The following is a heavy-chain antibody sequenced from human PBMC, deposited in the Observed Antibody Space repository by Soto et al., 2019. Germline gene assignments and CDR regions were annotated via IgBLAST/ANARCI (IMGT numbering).Heavy chain of an antibody. V-gene: IGHV3-7*03. Sequence: PGGSLRLSCAASGFTFNAYWMTWVRQAPGQGLEWVANIKHDGSEKYCVDSVKGRFTISRDTAKKSLDLQMNDLRAEDTAVYYCARDKMAFCSGDCYYGSYYYGMDVWGQGTTVTVSS. J-gene: IGHJ6*02. CDR2: IKHDGSEK. CDR3: ARDKMAFCSGDCYYGSYYYGMDV. D-gene: IGHD2-21*02. CDR1: GFTFNAYW.